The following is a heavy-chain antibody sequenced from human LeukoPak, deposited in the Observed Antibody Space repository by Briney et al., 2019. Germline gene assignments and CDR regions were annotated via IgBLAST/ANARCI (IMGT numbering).Heavy chain of an antibody. J-gene: IGHJ4*02. Sequence: ASVKVSFKASGYSFIDSYIHWVRQAPGQGLEWMGWIKPNGGGTQYAQKFQDRVTMTRDTSVSSTYMELSGLRSDDTAVYYCAREKPAVPGTYFDYWGQGSLVTVSS. V-gene: IGHV1-2*02. D-gene: IGHD6-19*01. CDR1: GYSFIDSY. CDR3: AREKPAVPGTYFDY. CDR2: IKPNGGGT.